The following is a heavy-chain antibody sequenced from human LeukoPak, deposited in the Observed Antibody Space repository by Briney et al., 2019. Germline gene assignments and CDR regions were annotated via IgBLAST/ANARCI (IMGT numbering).Heavy chain of an antibody. J-gene: IGHJ6*02. Sequence: SQTLSLTCTVSGGSISSGDYYWSWIRQPPGKGLEWIGYIYYSGTTYYNPSLKSRVTISIDMSKNQFSLKLSSVTAADTAVYYCARVIGYCSGGSCPIYYYYGMDVWGQGTTVTVSS. CDR1: GGSISSGDYY. D-gene: IGHD2-15*01. V-gene: IGHV4-30-4*01. CDR2: IYYSGTT. CDR3: ARVIGYCSGGSCPIYYYYGMDV.